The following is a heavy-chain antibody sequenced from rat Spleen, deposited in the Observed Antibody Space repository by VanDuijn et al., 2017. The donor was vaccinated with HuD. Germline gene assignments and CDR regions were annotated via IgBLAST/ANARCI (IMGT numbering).Heavy chain of an antibody. Sequence: EVQLVESGGGLVQPGRSLKLSCEASGFTFSNYGMHWIRQAPKKGLEWITMIYYDSSKIYYADTVKGRFTISRDNSKNTLYLEMNSLRSEDTAMYYCASLAGPPDYWGQGVMVTVSS. CDR2: IYYDSSKI. CDR3: ASLAGPPDY. J-gene: IGHJ2*01. CDR1: GFTFSNYG. V-gene: IGHV5-54*01. D-gene: IGHD3-1*01.